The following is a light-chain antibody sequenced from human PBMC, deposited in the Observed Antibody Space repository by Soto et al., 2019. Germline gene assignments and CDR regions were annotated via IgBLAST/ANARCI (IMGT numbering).Light chain of an antibody. CDR3: HQYNNWPPWT. J-gene: IGKJ1*01. Sequence: EIVMTQSPATLSVSPGERATLSCRASQSVSSKLAWYQQKPGQAPRLLIHGASTKATGVPARFSGSGSGTEFTLTISSLQSEDFAVYYCHQYNNWPPWTFGQGTKVEIK. CDR2: GAS. CDR1: QSVSSK. V-gene: IGKV3-15*01.